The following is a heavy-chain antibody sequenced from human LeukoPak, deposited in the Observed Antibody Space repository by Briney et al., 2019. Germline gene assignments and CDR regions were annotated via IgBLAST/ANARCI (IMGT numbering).Heavy chain of an antibody. D-gene: IGHD5-12*01. CDR3: ARDQLAYSGYDTLFDY. CDR2: ISHNAHFK. V-gene: IGHV3-30*04. J-gene: IGHJ4*02. CDR1: GFNFSTFA. Sequence: GGSLRLSCAASGFNFSTFALHWVRQAPGKGLEWVALISHNAHFKYYAESVKGRFTISRDNSKNTLYLQLNSLRPDDTAVYYCARDQLAYSGYDTLFDYWGQGTLVTVSS.